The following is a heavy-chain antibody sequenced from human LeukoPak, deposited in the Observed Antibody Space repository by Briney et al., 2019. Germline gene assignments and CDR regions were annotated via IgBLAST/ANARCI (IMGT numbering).Heavy chain of an antibody. V-gene: IGHV4-59*08. CDR2: IYYSGST. J-gene: IGHJ4*02. CDR3: ARLPTAGDYFDY. Sequence: SETLSLTCTVSGGSISSYYWSWIRQPPGKGLEWIGYIYYSGSTNYNPSLKSRVTISVDTSKNQFSLKLSSVTAADTAVYYCARLPTAGDYFDYWGQGTLVTVSS. CDR1: GGSISSYY. D-gene: IGHD3-10*01.